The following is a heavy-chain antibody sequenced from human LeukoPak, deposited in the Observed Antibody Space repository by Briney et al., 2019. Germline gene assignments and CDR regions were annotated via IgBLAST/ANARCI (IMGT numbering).Heavy chain of an antibody. CDR2: IKQDGSEK. CDR3: ARSWDY. V-gene: IGHV3-7*01. Sequence: PGGSLRLSCAASGFTFSSYGMSWVRQAPGKGLEWVANIKQDGSEKYYVDSVKGRFTISRDNAKNSLYLQMNSLRAEDTAVYYCARSWDYWGQGTLVTVSS. J-gene: IGHJ4*02. CDR1: GFTFSSYG.